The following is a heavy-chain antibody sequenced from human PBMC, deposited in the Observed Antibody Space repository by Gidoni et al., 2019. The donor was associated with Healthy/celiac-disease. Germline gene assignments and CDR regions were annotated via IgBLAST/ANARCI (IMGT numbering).Heavy chain of an antibody. J-gene: IGHJ6*02. CDR2: ISGSGGST. V-gene: IGHV3-23*01. CDR3: AKVAGHSSSWYVYYYGMDV. Sequence: EVQLLESGGGLVQPGGSLRLSGQASGFTFSSYALSWVRQAPGKGLEWVSAISGSGGSTYYADSVKGRFTISRDNSKNTLYLQMNSLRAEDTAVYYCAKVAGHSSSWYVYYYGMDVWGQGTTVTVSS. D-gene: IGHD6-13*01. CDR1: GFTFSSYA.